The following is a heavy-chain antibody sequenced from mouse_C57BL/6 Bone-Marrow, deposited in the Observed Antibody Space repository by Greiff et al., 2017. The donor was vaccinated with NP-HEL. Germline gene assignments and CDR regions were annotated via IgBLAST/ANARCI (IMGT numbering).Heavy chain of an antibody. J-gene: IGHJ4*01. CDR3: ARGTTVVATDYAMDY. D-gene: IGHD1-1*01. V-gene: IGHV1-64*01. Sequence: QVQLQQSGAELVKPGASVKLSCKASGYTFTSYWMHWVKQRPGQGLEWIGMIHPHSGSTNYNEKFKSKATLTVDKSSSTAYMQLSSLTSEDSAVYYCARGTTVVATDYAMDYWGQGTSVTVSS. CDR1: GYTFTSYW. CDR2: IHPHSGST.